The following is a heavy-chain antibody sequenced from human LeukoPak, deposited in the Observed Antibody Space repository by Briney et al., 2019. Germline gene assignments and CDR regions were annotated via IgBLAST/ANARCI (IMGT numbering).Heavy chain of an antibody. Sequence: GGSLRLSCAASGFTFSSYSMNWVRQAPGKGLEWVSYITSSSSTIYYADSVKGRFTISRDNAKNSLYLQMNSLRDEDTAVYYCAREYSSSSGSVSDYWGQGTLVTVSS. CDR2: ITSSSSTI. J-gene: IGHJ4*02. D-gene: IGHD6-6*01. V-gene: IGHV3-48*02. CDR1: GFTFSSYS. CDR3: AREYSSSSGSVSDY.